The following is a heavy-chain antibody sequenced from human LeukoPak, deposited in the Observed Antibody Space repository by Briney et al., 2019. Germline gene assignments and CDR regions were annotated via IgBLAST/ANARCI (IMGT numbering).Heavy chain of an antibody. J-gene: IGHJ6*04. Sequence: GGSLRLSRAASGFTFSSYGMHWVRQAPGKGLEGVAVISYDGSNKYYADSVKGRFTISRDNSKNTLYLQMNSLRAEDTAVYYCAKDSLGVSRPHYYYYGMDVWGKGTTVTVSS. V-gene: IGHV3-30*18. D-gene: IGHD3-16*01. CDR2: ISYDGSNK. CDR1: GFTFSSYG. CDR3: AKDSLGVSRPHYYYYGMDV.